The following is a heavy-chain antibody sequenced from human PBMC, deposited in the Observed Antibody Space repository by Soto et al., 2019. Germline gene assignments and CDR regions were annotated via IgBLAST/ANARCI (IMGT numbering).Heavy chain of an antibody. V-gene: IGHV2-70*01. CDR3: ARIGGGGYYYYGMDV. J-gene: IGHJ6*02. CDR2: IDWDDDK. D-gene: IGHD3-16*01. CDR1: GFSLSTSGMC. Sequence: SGPTLVNPTQTLTLTCTFSGFSLSTSGMCVSWIRQPPGKALEWLALIDWDDDKYYSTSLKTRLTISKDTSKNQVVLTMTNMDPVDTATYYCARIGGGGYYYYGMDVWGQGTTVTVSS.